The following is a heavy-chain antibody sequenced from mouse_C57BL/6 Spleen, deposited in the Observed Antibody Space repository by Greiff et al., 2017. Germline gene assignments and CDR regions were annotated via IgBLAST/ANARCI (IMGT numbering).Heavy chain of an antibody. D-gene: IGHD1-1*01. CDR2: IHPNSGST. Sequence: VQLQQPGAELVKPGASVKLSCKASGYTFTSYWMHWVKQRPGQGLEWIGMIHPNSGSTKYNEKFKSKATLTVDKSSRTAYRQRSSLTSEDAAVYYCARSHYSSSYYFDYWGQGTTRTVSS. V-gene: IGHV1-64*01. J-gene: IGHJ2*01. CDR1: GYTFTSYW. CDR3: ARSHYSSSYYFDY.